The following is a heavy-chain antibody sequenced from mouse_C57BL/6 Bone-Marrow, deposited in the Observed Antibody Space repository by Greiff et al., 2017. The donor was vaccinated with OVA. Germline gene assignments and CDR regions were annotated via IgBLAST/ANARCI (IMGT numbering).Heavy chain of an antibody. CDR1: GFTFSDYG. CDR3: ARTVVPPYYAMDY. D-gene: IGHD1-1*01. CDR2: ISSGSSTI. J-gene: IGHJ4*01. Sequence: EVMLVESGGGLVKPGGSLKLSCAASGFTFSDYGMHWVRQAPEKGLEWVAYISSGSSTIYYADTVKGRFTISRDNAKNTLFLQMTSLRSEDTAMYYCARTVVPPYYAMDYWGQGTSVTVSS. V-gene: IGHV5-17*01.